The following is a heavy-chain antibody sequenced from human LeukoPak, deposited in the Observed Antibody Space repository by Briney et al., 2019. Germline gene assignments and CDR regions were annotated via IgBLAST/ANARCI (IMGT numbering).Heavy chain of an antibody. CDR2: IYYSGST. D-gene: IGHD2-2*02. CDR3: ASACSSTSCHRGYGMDV. J-gene: IGHJ6*02. Sequence: PETLSLTCTVSGGSISSYYWSWIRQPPGKGLEWIGYIYYSGSTNYNPSLKSRVTISVDTSKNQFSLKLSSVTAADTAVYYCASACSSTSCHRGYGMDVWGQGTTVTVSS. V-gene: IGHV4-59*08. CDR1: GGSISSYY.